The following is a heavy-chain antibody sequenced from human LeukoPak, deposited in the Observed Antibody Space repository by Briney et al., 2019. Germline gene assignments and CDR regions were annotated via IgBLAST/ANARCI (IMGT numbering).Heavy chain of an antibody. D-gene: IGHD1-26*01. Sequence: HPGGSLRLSCAASGFSFSTYGMHWVRQAPGKGLEWVAFIWYEGSNKYHADSVKGRFTISRDNSKNTLYLQMNSLRVEDTAVYYCAKDGGTYSLGYWGQGTLVTVSS. CDR3: AKDGGTYSLGY. V-gene: IGHV3-30*02. CDR2: IWYEGSNK. J-gene: IGHJ4*02. CDR1: GFSFSTYG.